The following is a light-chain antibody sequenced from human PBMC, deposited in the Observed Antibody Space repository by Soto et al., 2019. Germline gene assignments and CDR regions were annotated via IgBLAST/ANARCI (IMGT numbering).Light chain of an antibody. V-gene: IGLV1-51*01. CDR2: DDD. Sequence: QSVLTQPPSVSAAPGQRVTISCSGSSPNIGGNSVSWYQQLPGTAPQLLIYDDDKRPSVIPDRFSGSKSGTSATLGITGFQTGDEADYYCGSWDSSLSAYVFGTGTKVTVL. CDR1: SPNIGGNS. CDR3: GSWDSSLSAYV. J-gene: IGLJ1*01.